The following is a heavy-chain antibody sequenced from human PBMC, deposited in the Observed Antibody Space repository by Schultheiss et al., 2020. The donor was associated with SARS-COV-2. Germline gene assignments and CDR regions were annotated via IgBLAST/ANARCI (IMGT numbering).Heavy chain of an antibody. CDR2: ISHDGSNE. J-gene: IGHJ6*02. CDR1: GFTFDDYA. CDR3: ARDQGLPHYGMDV. Sequence: GGSLRLSCAASGFTFDDYAMHWVRQAPGKGLEWVGVISHDGSNEYYADSVKGRFAISRDNSKNTLYLQMNSLRAEDTAVYYCARDQGLPHYGMDVWGQGTTVTVSS. V-gene: IGHV3-30*09.